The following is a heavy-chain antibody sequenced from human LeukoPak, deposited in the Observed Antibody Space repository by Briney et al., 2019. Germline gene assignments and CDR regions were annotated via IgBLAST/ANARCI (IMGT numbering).Heavy chain of an antibody. CDR2: IIPIFGTA. Sequence: GASVKVSCKASGGTFSSYASSWVRQAPGQGLEWMGGIIPIFGTANYAQKFQGRVTITADESTSTAYMELSSLRSEDTAVYYCAREGRDYGDYVGYFDYWGQGTLVTVSS. J-gene: IGHJ4*02. D-gene: IGHD4-17*01. V-gene: IGHV1-69*13. CDR3: AREGRDYGDYVGYFDY. CDR1: GGTFSSYA.